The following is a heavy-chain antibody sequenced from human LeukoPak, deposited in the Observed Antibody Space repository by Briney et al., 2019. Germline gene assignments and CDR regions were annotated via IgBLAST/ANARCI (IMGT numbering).Heavy chain of an antibody. Sequence: HPGGSLRLSCAASGFTFDDYAMHWVRQASGKGLEWVSHITWDGGSTHYADSVEGRFTISRDNRENSLYLQMNSLRPGDTALYYCAKDRAARGGCKYFNMDVWGKGTTVTVSS. CDR1: GFTFDDYA. CDR2: ITWDGGST. CDR3: AKDRAARGGCKYFNMDV. J-gene: IGHJ6*03. V-gene: IGHV3-43D*03. D-gene: IGHD2-8*01.